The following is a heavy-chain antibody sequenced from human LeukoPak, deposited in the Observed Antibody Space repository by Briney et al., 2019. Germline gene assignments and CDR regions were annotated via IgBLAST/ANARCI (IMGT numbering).Heavy chain of an antibody. V-gene: IGHV1-46*01. J-gene: IGHJ6*03. CDR3: ARDPLDCSGGSCYLYMDV. CDR2: INPSGAST. D-gene: IGHD2-15*01. CDR1: GYTFSSYY. Sequence: ASVKVSCKASGYTFSSYYIHWVRQAPGQGLEWMGVINPSGASTIYAQKFQGRVTMTRDMSTSTVYMELSSLRSEDTAVYYCARDPLDCSGGSCYLYMDVWGKGTSVTVSS.